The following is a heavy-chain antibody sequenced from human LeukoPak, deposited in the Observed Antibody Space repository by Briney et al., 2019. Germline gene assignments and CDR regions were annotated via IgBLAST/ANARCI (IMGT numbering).Heavy chain of an antibody. V-gene: IGHV3-53*01. CDR2: IYSGGDT. CDR3: AAKVELRSNGPYFNS. CDR1: GFTVSSNY. J-gene: IGHJ4*02. D-gene: IGHD1-7*01. Sequence: GGSLRLSCAPSGFTVSSNYMSWVRQAPGKGLERVSVIYSGGDTFYADSVKGRFTISRDNSKNTLYLQMNSLRAEDTAVYYCAAKVELRSNGPYFNSWGQGTLVTVSS.